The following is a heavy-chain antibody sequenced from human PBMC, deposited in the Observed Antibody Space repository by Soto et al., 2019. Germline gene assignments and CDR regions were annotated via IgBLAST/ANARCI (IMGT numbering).Heavy chain of an antibody. CDR1: GLTFSSYG. CDR3: AKVSGGFDP. CDR2: ISSDGINK. V-gene: IGHV3-30*18. J-gene: IGHJ5*02. Sequence: QVQLVESGGGVVQPGRSLRLSCAVSGLTFSSYGMHWVRQAPGKGLEWVSVISSDGINKYYADSVKGRFTISRDNSKDALYLLMISLRTVGTAVYYCAKVSGGFDPWGQGTLVTVSS.